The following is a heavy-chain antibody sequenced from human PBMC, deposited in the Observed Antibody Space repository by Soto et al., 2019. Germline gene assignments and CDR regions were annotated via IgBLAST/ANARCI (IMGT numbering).Heavy chain of an antibody. Sequence: GESLTISCTSAGYTFTPSWIGWVRQMPGQGLEWMGIIDPGDSDTRYSPSFQGRITISVDKSISTAYLQWSSLEASDTAIYYCARHAGNSWKGDYFDYWGRGALVTVSS. V-gene: IGHV5-51*01. CDR2: IDPGDSDT. J-gene: IGHJ4*02. D-gene: IGHD6-13*01. CDR1: GYTFTPSW. CDR3: ARHAGNSWKGDYFDY.